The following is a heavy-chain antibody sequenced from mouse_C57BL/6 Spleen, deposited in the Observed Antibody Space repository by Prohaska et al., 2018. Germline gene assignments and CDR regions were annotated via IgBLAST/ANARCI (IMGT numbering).Heavy chain of an antibody. Sequence: VQLKQSGPGLVQPSQSLSITCTVSGFSLTSYGVHWVRQSPGKGLEWLGVIWRGGSTDYNAAFMSRLSITKDNSKSQVFFKMNSLQADDTAIYYCAKNSRYYSNWYFDVWGTGTTITGSS. CDR1: GFSLTSYG. CDR2: IWRGGST. J-gene: IGHJ1*03. V-gene: IGHV2-5*01. D-gene: IGHD2-5*01. CDR3: AKNSRYYSNWYFDV.